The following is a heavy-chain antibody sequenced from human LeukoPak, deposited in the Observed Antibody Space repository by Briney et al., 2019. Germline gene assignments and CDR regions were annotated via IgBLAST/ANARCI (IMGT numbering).Heavy chain of an antibody. CDR3: ARGLWWLHYFDY. Sequence: SETLSLTCAVYGGSFSGYYWSWIRQPPGKGLEWIGEINHSGSTNHNPSLKSRVTISVDTSKNQFSLKLSSVTAADTAVYYCARGLWWLHYFDYWGQGTLVTVSS. CDR1: GGSFSGYY. D-gene: IGHD5-12*01. V-gene: IGHV4-34*01. J-gene: IGHJ4*02. CDR2: INHSGST.